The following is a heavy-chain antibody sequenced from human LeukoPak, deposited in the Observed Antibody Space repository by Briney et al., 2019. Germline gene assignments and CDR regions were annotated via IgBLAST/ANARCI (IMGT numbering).Heavy chain of an antibody. CDR3: ARDLDYGGNSNFDD. CDR1: GFTFNTYW. V-gene: IGHV3-74*01. D-gene: IGHD4-23*01. Sequence: GGSLRLSCAAAGFTFNTYWMHWVRQAPGKGLVWVSRINSDGRRTTYADSLKGRFTISRDNAKNTLYLQMNSLRAEDTAVYYCARDLDYGGNSNFDDWGQGTLVTVSS. CDR2: INSDGRRT. J-gene: IGHJ4*02.